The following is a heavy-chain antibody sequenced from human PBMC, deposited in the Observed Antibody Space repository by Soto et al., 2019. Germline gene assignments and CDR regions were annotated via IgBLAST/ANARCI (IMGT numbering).Heavy chain of an antibody. D-gene: IGHD2-2*02. Sequence: SETLSLTCTVSGGSISRSTYYWGWIRQPPGKGLEWIGCIYYSGSTYYRPYLKSRVTISVDTSKNQFSLKLSSVTAADTAVYYCARQVPAAIRLGWFDPWGQETLVTVSS. CDR1: GGSISRSTYY. CDR3: ARQVPAAIRLGWFDP. J-gene: IGHJ5*02. V-gene: IGHV4-39*01. CDR2: IYYSGST.